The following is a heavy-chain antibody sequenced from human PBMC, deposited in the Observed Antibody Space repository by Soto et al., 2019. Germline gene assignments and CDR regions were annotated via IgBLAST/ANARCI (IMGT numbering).Heavy chain of an antibody. CDR3: AKVERAVAGIID. V-gene: IGHV3-23*01. CDR2: ISVSVGST. J-gene: IGHJ4*02. Sequence: VQLLESGGGLVQPGGSLRLSCAASGFTFSSYAMSWVRQAPGKGLDWVSAISVSVGSTYYADSVKGRFTISRDNSEHTLYLQMNSLRAEDTAVYYCAKVERAVAGIIDWGQGTLVTVSS. D-gene: IGHD6-19*01. CDR1: GFTFSSYA.